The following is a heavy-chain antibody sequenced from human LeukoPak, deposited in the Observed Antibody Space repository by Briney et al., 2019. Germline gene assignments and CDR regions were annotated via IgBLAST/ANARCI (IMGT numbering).Heavy chain of an antibody. Sequence: PGGSLRLSCAASGFTFSSYAMHWVRQAPGKGLEWVAVISYDGSNKYYADSVKGRFTISRDNSKNTLYLQMNSLRAEDTAVYYCAKDLGLLVRGVTDYWGQGTLVTVSS. V-gene: IGHV3-30*04. CDR3: AKDLGLLVRGVTDY. CDR1: GFTFSSYA. D-gene: IGHD3-10*01. CDR2: ISYDGSNK. J-gene: IGHJ4*02.